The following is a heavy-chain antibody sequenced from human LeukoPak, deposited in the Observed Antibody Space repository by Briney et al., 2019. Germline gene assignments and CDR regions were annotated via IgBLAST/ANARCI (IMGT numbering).Heavy chain of an antibody. D-gene: IGHD6-13*01. Sequence: SETLSLTCTVSGGSISSYYWSWIRQPPGKGLEWIGYIYYSGSTNYSPSLKSRVTISVDTSKNQFSLKLSSVTAADTAVYYCARRGYSGSWYYFDYWGQGTLVTVSS. J-gene: IGHJ4*02. V-gene: IGHV4-59*01. CDR1: GGSISSYY. CDR3: ARRGYSGSWYYFDY. CDR2: IYYSGST.